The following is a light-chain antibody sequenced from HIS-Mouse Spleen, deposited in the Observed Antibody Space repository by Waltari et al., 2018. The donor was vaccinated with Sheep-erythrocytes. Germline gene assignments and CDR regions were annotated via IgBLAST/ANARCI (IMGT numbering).Light chain of an antibody. CDR1: QSISSY. CDR2: AAS. CDR3: QQSYSTPYT. Sequence: DIQMTQSPSSLSASVGDRVTIPCRASQSISSYLNWYQQKPGKAPKLLIYAASSLQSGVPSRFSGSGSGTGFTLTISSLQPEDFATYYCQQSYSTPYTFGQGTKLEIK. V-gene: IGKV1-39*01. J-gene: IGKJ2*01.